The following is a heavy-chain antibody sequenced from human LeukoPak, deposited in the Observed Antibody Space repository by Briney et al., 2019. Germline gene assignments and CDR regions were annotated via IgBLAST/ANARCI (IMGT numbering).Heavy chain of an antibody. J-gene: IGHJ4*02. V-gene: IGHV3-53*01. CDR3: ARGAGYNYPYYFDY. Sequence: GGSLRPSCAASGFTVRSNYMNWVRQAPGKGLEWVSVIYGGGNIYYADSVKGRFTISRDNSKNTLYLQMNSLRAEDTAVYYCARGAGYNYPYYFDYWGQGTLVTVSS. D-gene: IGHD5-24*01. CDR2: IYGGGNI. CDR1: GFTVRSNY.